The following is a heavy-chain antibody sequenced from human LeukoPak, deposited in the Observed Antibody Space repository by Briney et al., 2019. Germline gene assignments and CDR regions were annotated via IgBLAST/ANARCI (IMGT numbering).Heavy chain of an antibody. Sequence: ASVKVSCKVSGYTLTELSMHWVRQAPGKGLEWMGGFDPEDGETIYAQKFQGSVTMTEDTSTDTAYMELSSLRSEDTAVYYCATGGYCSSTSCYSYYYGSGSYNYWGQGTLVTVSS. CDR2: FDPEDGET. D-gene: IGHD2-2*01. J-gene: IGHJ4*02. CDR1: GYTLTELS. CDR3: ATGGYCSSTSCYSYYYGSGSYNY. V-gene: IGHV1-24*01.